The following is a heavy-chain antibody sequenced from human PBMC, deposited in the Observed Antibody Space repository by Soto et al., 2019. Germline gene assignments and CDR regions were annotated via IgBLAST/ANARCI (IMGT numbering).Heavy chain of an antibody. D-gene: IGHD6-19*01. CDR2: IYWNDDK. V-gene: IGHV2-5*01. J-gene: IGHJ4*02. CDR3: AHRLDTSGWPRFDY. CDR1: GFSLSTSGVG. Sequence: GSGPTLVNPTQTLTLTCTFSGFSLSTSGVGVGWIRQPPGKALEWLALIYWNDDKRYSPSLKSRLSITRDTSKNQVVLTMTNVDPVDTATYYCAHRLDTSGWPRFDYWGQGTLVTVSS.